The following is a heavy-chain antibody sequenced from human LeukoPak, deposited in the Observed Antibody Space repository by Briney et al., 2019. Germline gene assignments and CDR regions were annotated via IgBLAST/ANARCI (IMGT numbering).Heavy chain of an antibody. J-gene: IGHJ4*02. CDR3: ARDLREGYCSGGSCYKRVFFDY. CDR2: ISSSGSTI. Sequence: PGGSLRLSCAASGFTFSSYEMNWVRQAPGKGLEWVSYISSSGSTIYYADSVKGRFTISRDNAKNSLYLQMNRLRAEDTAVYYCARDLREGYCSGGSCYKRVFFDYWGQGTLVTVSS. V-gene: IGHV3-48*03. CDR1: GFTFSSYE. D-gene: IGHD2-15*01.